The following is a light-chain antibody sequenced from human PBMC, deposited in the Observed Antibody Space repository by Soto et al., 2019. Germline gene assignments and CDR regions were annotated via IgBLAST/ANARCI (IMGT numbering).Light chain of an antibody. V-gene: IGKV3-15*01. CDR2: GAS. J-gene: IGKJ1*01. CDR1: QTVRNN. CDR3: QQYNNWPRK. Sequence: IVMTQSPATLSVSPWGRATLSCRASQTVRNNLAWYQQKPGQAPRLLIYGASTRATGIPARFSGSGSGTEFTLTISSLQSEDFAVYYCQQYNNWPRKFGQGTKVDIK.